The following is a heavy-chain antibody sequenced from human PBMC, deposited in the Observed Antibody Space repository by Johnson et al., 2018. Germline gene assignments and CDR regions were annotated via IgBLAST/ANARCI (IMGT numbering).Heavy chain of an antibody. J-gene: IGHJ1*01. V-gene: IGHV3-23*04. CDR2: FAGTSVNT. CDR1: GFTFNRYA. D-gene: IGHD6-19*01. Sequence: EVQLVESGGGLVQPGGSLRLACAASGFTFNRYAMSWVRQAPGRGLEWVSTFAGTSVNTYYADPVRGRFTISRDNSKNKLFLQMDSLRAEATAGYYCAKFPGNSSGWYEFFHHWGQGTLVTVSS. CDR3: AKFPGNSSGWYEFFHH.